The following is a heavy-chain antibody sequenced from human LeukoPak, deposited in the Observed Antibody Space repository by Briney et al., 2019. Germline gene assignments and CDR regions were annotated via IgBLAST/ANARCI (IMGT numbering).Heavy chain of an antibody. CDR1: GFTFSSYS. Sequence: GGSLRLSCAASGFTFSSYSMNWVRQAPGKGLEWVSFISSSTSYIYYADSVKGRFTISRDNAKNSLYLQMNSLRAEDTAVYYCARDWYHPSSPHDYWGQGTLVTVSS. J-gene: IGHJ4*02. D-gene: IGHD6-13*01. CDR3: ARDWYHPSSPHDY. V-gene: IGHV3-21*01. CDR2: ISSSTSYI.